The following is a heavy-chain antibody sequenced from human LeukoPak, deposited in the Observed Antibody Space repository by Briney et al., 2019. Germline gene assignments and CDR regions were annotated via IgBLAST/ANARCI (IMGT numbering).Heavy chain of an antibody. V-gene: IGHV3-48*02. CDR1: GFTFSSYS. J-gene: IGHJ4*02. CDR2: INSASTTK. Sequence: PGGSQRLSCAASGFTFSSYSMIWVRQAPGEGLEWISYINSASTTKYYADSVKGRFTISRDNAKNLLYLHMNSLRDEDTAVYYCARGVTYYYGSGGYFDYWGQGTLVTVSS. D-gene: IGHD3-10*01. CDR3: ARGVTYYYGSGGYFDY.